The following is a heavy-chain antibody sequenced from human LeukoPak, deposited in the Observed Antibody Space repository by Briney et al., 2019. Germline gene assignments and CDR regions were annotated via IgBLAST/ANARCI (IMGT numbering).Heavy chain of an antibody. D-gene: IGHD4-17*01. V-gene: IGHV3-53*01. Sequence: GGSLRLSCAASGFTVSSNYMSWVRQAPGKRLEWVSVIYSGGSTYYADSVKGRFTISRDNSKNTLYLQMNSLRAEDTAVYYCARVDGDTQGFDYWGQGTLVTVSS. CDR3: ARVDGDTQGFDY. CDR2: IYSGGST. J-gene: IGHJ4*02. CDR1: GFTVSSNY.